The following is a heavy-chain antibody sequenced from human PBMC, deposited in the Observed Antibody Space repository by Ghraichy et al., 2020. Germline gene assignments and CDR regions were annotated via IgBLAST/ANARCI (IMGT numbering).Heavy chain of an antibody. CDR3: VRDSGLGLEALDI. Sequence: TLSLTCAISGDSVSSNSAAWNWIRQSPSRGLEWLGRTYYRSKWYHDYAVSVKSRISINPETSKNQFSLQLNSVTPEDTAVYYCVRDSGLGLEALDIWGQGTMVTVSS. V-gene: IGHV6-1*01. J-gene: IGHJ3*02. CDR2: TYYRSKWYH. CDR1: GDSVSSNSAA. D-gene: IGHD1-26*01.